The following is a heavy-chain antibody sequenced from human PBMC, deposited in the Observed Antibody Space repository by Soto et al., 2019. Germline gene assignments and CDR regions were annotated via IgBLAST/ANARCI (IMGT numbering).Heavy chain of an antibody. J-gene: IGHJ6*02. Sequence: PSETLSLTCTVSGGSINSGGYYWNWIRQHPGKGLEWIGYIYYSGSTYYNPSLKSRVTISVDTSKNQFSLKLSSVTAADTAVYYCARVGFGELLAHGMDVWGQGTTVTVSS. CDR2: IYYSGST. V-gene: IGHV4-30-4*08. CDR1: GGSINSGGYY. CDR3: ARVGFGELLAHGMDV. D-gene: IGHD3-10*01.